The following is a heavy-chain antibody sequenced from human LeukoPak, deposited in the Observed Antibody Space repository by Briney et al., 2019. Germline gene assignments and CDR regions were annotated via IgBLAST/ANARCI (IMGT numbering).Heavy chain of an antibody. Sequence: GESLKISCKGSEYTFTSYWISWVRQMPGKGLEWMGRIDPSDSYTNYSPSFQGQVTISADKSISTAYLQWSSLKASDTAMYYCVRQNGDYGFYFDYWGQGTLVTVSS. J-gene: IGHJ4*02. CDR1: EYTFTSYW. D-gene: IGHD4-17*01. CDR3: VRQNGDYGFYFDY. V-gene: IGHV5-10-1*04. CDR2: IDPSDSYT.